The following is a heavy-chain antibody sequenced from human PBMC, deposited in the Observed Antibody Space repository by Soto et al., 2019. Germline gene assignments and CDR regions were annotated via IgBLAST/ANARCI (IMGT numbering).Heavy chain of an antibody. J-gene: IGHJ5*02. Sequence: SETLSLTCTVSGASISGFYWSWIRKSAGKGLEWIGHIYATGTTDYNSSLKSRVMMSVDTSKKQFSLKLRSVTAADTAVYYCVRDGTKTLRDWFDPWGQGISVTVSS. CDR2: IYATGTT. CDR3: VRDGTKTLRDWFDP. V-gene: IGHV4-4*07. D-gene: IGHD1-1*01. CDR1: GASISGFY.